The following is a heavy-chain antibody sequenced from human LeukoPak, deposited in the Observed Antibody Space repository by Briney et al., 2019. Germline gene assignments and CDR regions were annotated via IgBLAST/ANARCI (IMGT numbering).Heavy chain of an antibody. D-gene: IGHD4-17*01. CDR1: GFTFSSYW. CDR2: IKQDGSEK. Sequence: PGGSLRLSCAASGFTFSSYWMSWVRKAPGKGLEWVANIKQDGSEKYYVDSVKGRFTISRDNAKNSLYLQMSSLRAEDTAVYYCARDHDYGGFGYWGQRTLVTVST. J-gene: IGHJ4*02. V-gene: IGHV3-7*01. CDR3: ARDHDYGGFGY.